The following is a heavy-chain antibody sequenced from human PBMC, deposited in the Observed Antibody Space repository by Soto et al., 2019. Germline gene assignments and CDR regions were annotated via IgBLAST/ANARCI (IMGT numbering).Heavy chain of an antibody. CDR3: ERILRGSGSFGWFDP. Sequence: GSGPTLVNPTQTLTLTCTFSGFSLSTSGMCVSWIRQPPGKALEWLALIDWDDDKYYSTSLKTRFTISKDTSKNQVVLTMTNMDPVDTATYYCERILRGSGSFGWFDPWGQGTLVTVS. D-gene: IGHD3-10*01. CDR2: IDWDDDK. CDR1: GFSLSTSGMC. J-gene: IGHJ5*02. V-gene: IGHV2-70*01.